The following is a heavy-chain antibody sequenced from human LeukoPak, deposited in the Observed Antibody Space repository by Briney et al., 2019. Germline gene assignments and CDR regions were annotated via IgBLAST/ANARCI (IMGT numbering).Heavy chain of an antibody. V-gene: IGHV3-23*01. CDR3: ASHSSGWYEEYFQH. D-gene: IGHD6-19*01. Sequence: GASVKVSCKASGGTFSSYAMSWVRQAPGKGLEWVSAISGSGGSTYYADSVKGRFTISRDNSKNTLYLQMNSLRAEDTAVYYCASHSSGWYEEYFQHWGQGTLVTVSS. J-gene: IGHJ1*01. CDR1: GGTFSSYA. CDR2: ISGSGGST.